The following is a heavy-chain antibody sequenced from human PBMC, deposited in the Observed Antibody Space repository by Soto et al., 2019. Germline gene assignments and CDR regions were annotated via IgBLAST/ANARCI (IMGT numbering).Heavy chain of an antibody. D-gene: IGHD2-2*01. V-gene: IGHV3-74*03. J-gene: IGHJ6*02. Sequence: GLSLRLSCVVAGFTFSNYWMYWVRQTTGKGLVWVSRINSDGSRTEYADSVKGRFTISRDNAKNSLYLQMNSLRAEDTAVYYCARDYCISSSCEGGVWGQGTTVTSP. CDR2: INSDGSRT. CDR3: ARDYCISSSCEGGV. CDR1: GFTFSNYW.